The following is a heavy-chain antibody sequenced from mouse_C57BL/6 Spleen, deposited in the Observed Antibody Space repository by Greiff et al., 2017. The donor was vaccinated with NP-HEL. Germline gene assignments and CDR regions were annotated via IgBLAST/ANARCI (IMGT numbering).Heavy chain of an antibody. Sequence: DVKLVESGGGLVQPGGSLSLSCAASGFTFTDYYMSWVRQPPGKALEWLGFIRNKANGYTTEYSASVKGRFTISRDNSQSILYLLMNALRAEDSATYYCARTYGNYLDYWGQGTTLTVSS. D-gene: IGHD2-1*01. J-gene: IGHJ2*01. V-gene: IGHV7-3*01. CDR2: IRNKANGYTT. CDR3: ARTYGNYLDY. CDR1: GFTFTDYY.